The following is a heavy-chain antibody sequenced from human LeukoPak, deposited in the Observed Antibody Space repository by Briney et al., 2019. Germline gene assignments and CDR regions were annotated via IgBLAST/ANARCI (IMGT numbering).Heavy chain of an antibody. CDR3: TRMTTGHDY. J-gene: IGHJ4*02. D-gene: IGHD4-17*01. CDR1: GVSFNNYY. Sequence: SETLSLTCAVSGVSFNNYYWSWVRQTPGKGLEWIGEINHSGYTNDSPSLKSRVTLSIDTSRKQFSLNLRSVTIADTGIYYCTRMTTGHDYWGQGTLVTVSS. V-gene: IGHV4-34*01. CDR2: INHSGYT.